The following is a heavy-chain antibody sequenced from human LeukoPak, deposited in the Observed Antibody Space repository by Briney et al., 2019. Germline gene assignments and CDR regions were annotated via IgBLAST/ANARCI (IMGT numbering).Heavy chain of an antibody. D-gene: IGHD3-10*01. Sequence: PGGSLRLSCAASGFTFSDYYMSWIRQAPGKGLEWVSYISSSSSYTNYPDSVKGRFTISRDNAKNSLYLQMNSLRAEDTAVYYCARAMVRGVRYFDYWGQGTLVTVSS. CDR2: ISSSSSYT. CDR3: ARAMVRGVRYFDY. J-gene: IGHJ4*02. CDR1: GFTFSDYY. V-gene: IGHV3-11*03.